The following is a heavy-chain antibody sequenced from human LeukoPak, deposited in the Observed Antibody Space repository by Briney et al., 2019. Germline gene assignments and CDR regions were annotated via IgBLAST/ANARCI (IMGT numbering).Heavy chain of an antibody. Sequence: GGSLRLSCAASGFTFSSYGMHWVRQTPGNGLEWVAFIRYDGSNKYYADSVKGRFTISRDNSKNTLYLQMNSLRAEDTALYHCAKDLSSSWTFDYWGQGTLVTVSS. CDR1: GFTFSSYG. D-gene: IGHD6-13*01. V-gene: IGHV3-30*02. CDR3: AKDLSSSWTFDY. CDR2: IRYDGSNK. J-gene: IGHJ4*02.